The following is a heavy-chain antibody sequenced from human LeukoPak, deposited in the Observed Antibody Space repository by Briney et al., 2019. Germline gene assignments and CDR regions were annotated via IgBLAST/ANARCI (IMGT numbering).Heavy chain of an antibody. D-gene: IGHD3-22*01. Sequence: GGSLRLSCTASGFTFGDYAMSWIRQAPGKGLEWVGFIRSKAYGETADYAASVKGRFTISRDDSKAIAYLQMNSLRAEDTAVYYCARSYDTPWQTPYGMDVWGQGTTVTVSS. CDR3: ARSYDTPWQTPYGMDV. CDR1: GFTFGDYA. V-gene: IGHV3-49*03. J-gene: IGHJ6*02. CDR2: IRSKAYGETA.